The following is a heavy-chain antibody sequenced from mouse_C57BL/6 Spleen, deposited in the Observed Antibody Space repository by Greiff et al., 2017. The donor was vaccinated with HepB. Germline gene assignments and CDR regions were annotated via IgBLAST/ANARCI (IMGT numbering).Heavy chain of an antibody. CDR3: ARLGGTGGY. CDR1: GYTFTSYW. CDR2: IDPSDSYT. Sequence: QVQLKQPGAELVMPGASVKLSCKASGYTFTSYWMHWVKQRPGQGLEWIGEIDPSDSYTNYNQKFKGKSTLTVDKSSSTAYMQLSSLTSEDSAVYYCARLGGTGGYWGQGTTLTVSS. J-gene: IGHJ2*01. V-gene: IGHV1-69*01.